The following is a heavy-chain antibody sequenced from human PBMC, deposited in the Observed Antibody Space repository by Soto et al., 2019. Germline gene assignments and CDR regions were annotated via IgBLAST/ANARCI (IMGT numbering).Heavy chain of an antibody. CDR2: ISSSSSYI. CDR1: GFTFSSYS. CDR3: AREGDNWNYKWDY. D-gene: IGHD1-7*01. J-gene: IGHJ4*02. V-gene: IGHV3-21*01. Sequence: EVQLVESGGGLVKPGGSLRLSCAASGFTFSSYSMNWVRQAPGKGLEWVSSISSSSSYIYYADSVKGRFTISRDNAKNSLYLQMNSLRAEDTAVYYCAREGDNWNYKWDYGGQGTLVTVSS.